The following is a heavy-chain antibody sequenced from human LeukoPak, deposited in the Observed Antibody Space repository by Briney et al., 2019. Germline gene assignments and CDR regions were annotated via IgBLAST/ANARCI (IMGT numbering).Heavy chain of an antibody. Sequence: GGSLRLSCAASGFTFSGSAMHWVRQASGKGLEWVGRIRSKTNSYATSYAASVKGRFALSRDDSKNTAYLQMNSLKTEDTAVYYCARVGSGSYYRNAFDIWGQGTMVTVSS. V-gene: IGHV3-73*01. CDR2: IRSKTNSYAT. J-gene: IGHJ3*02. CDR1: GFTFSGSA. D-gene: IGHD1-26*01. CDR3: ARVGSGSYYRNAFDI.